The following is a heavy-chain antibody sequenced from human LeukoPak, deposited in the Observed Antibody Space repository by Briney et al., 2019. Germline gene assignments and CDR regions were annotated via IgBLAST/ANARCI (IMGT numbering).Heavy chain of an antibody. Sequence: SETLSLTCTVSGGSISSGGYYWSWIRQPPGKGLEWIGYVYYSGSTNYNPSLKSRVTISVDTSKDQFSLKLSSVTAADTAVYYCARFYYDSSGYYAAFDYWGQGTLVTVSS. CDR3: ARFYYDSSGYYAAFDY. V-gene: IGHV4-61*08. J-gene: IGHJ4*02. CDR1: GGSISSGGYY. D-gene: IGHD3-22*01. CDR2: VYYSGST.